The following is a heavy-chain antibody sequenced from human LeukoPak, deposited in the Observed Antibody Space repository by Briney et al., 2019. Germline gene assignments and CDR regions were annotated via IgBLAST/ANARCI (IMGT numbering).Heavy chain of an antibody. J-gene: IGHJ4*02. CDR2: INPNSGGT. D-gene: IGHD3-10*01. Sequence: ASVKVSCKASGYTFTGYYMHWVRQAPGQGLEWMGWINPNSGGTNYAQKFQGRVTMTRDTSISTAYMELSRLRSDDTAVYYCAREGDGWFGELSYDYWGQGTLVTVSS. CDR3: AREGDGWFGELSYDY. V-gene: IGHV1-2*02. CDR1: GYTFTGYY.